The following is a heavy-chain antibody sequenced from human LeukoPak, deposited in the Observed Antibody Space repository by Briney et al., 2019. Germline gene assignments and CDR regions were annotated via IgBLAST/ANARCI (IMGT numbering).Heavy chain of an antibody. J-gene: IGHJ5*02. Sequence: ASVKDSCKASGYTFTSYGISWVRQAPGQGLEWMGWISAYNGNTNYAQKLQGRVTMTTDTSTSTAYMELRSLRSDDTAVYYCAREIAAAGKDWFDPWGQGTLVTVSS. CDR1: GYTFTSYG. D-gene: IGHD6-13*01. V-gene: IGHV1-18*04. CDR2: ISAYNGNT. CDR3: AREIAAAGKDWFDP.